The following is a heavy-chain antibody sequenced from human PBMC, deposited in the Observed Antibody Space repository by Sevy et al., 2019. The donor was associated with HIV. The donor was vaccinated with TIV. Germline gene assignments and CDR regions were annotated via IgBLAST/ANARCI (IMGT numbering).Heavy chain of an antibody. J-gene: IGHJ3*02. D-gene: IGHD3-3*01. CDR1: GFSFSGYA. CDR3: ARDRWRFLEWLRVAFDI. CDR2: ISDDGSRK. V-gene: IGHV3-30-3*01. Sequence: GGSLRLSCTASGFSFSGYAMQWVRQAPGKGLEWVVGISDDGSRKYYVDSVKDRFTISRDNSENTLYLEMNSLRSEDTAIYYCARDRWRFLEWLRVAFDILGQGTMVTVSS.